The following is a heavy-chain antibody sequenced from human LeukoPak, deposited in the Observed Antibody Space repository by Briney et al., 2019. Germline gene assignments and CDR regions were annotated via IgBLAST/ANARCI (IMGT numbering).Heavy chain of an antibody. CDR2: IYTSGST. Sequence: SETLSLTCTVSGGSISSYYWSWIRQPPGKGLEWIGYIYTSGSTNYNPSLKSRVTISVDTSKNQFSLKLSSVTAADTAVYYCAGRRKTHLDYWGQGTLVTVSS. CDR3: AGRRKTHLDY. V-gene: IGHV4-4*09. CDR1: GGSISSYY. J-gene: IGHJ4*02.